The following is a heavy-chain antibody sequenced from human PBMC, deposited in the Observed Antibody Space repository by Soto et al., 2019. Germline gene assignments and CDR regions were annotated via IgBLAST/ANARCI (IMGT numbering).Heavy chain of an antibody. CDR1: GFKFTSYG. CDR2: ISGGSGTI. J-gene: IGHJ4*02. D-gene: IGHD3-16*01. V-gene: IGHV3-48*02. CDR3: TRGGAGRPDY. Sequence: EVRLVNYGGGLVQPGGSLRLSCEASGFKFTSYGMNWVRQSPGKGLEWLAYISGGSGTINYADSVRGRFTVSRDNDRTSVFLQLNRLREEDTAVYYCTRGGAGRPDYWGQGTLVLVSS.